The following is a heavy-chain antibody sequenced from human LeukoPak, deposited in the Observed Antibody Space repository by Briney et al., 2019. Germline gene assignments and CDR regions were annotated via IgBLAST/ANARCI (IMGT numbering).Heavy chain of an antibody. CDR1: GFTFSNAW. CDR3: TTEHSCSSTTCPLTFDN. CDR2: INSKTDGATT. Sequence: GGSLRLSCAASGFTFSNAWMSWVRQAPGKGLEWVGRINSKTDGATTDYAAPVEGRFTISRDDSKTTVYLQMNSLKTEDTAVYFCTTEHSCSSTTCPLTFDNWGQGTLVTVSS. V-gene: IGHV3-15*01. D-gene: IGHD2-2*01. J-gene: IGHJ4*02.